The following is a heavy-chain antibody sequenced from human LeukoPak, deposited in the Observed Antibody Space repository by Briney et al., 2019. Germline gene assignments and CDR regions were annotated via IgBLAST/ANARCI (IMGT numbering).Heavy chain of an antibody. CDR2: IYPGDSDT. Sequence: GESLKISCKGSGYSFTSYWIGWVRQMPGKGLEWMGIIYPGDSDTRYSPSFQGQVTISADKSISTAYLQWSSLKASDTAMYYCARLSPLVRYFGWLPYYFDYWGQGTLVTVSS. D-gene: IGHD3-9*01. J-gene: IGHJ4*02. CDR3: ARLSPLVRYFGWLPYYFDY. V-gene: IGHV5-51*01. CDR1: GYSFTSYW.